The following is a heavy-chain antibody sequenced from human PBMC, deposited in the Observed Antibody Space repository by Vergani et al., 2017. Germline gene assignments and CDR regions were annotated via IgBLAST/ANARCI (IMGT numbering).Heavy chain of an antibody. D-gene: IGHD2-2*01. CDR3: AKGVYCSSTSCYEGRGYYYGMGV. J-gene: IGHJ6*02. CDR2: FSGSGGNT. V-gene: IGHV3-23*01. CDR1: GFTFSSYA. Sequence: EVQLLESGGGLVQPGGSLRLSCAASGFTFSSYAMSWVRQVPGRGLGWVSGFSGSGGNTYYANSVKGRFTISRDNSNNTLHLQMNSLKADDTAVYYCAKGVYCSSTSCYEGRGYYYGMGVWGQGTTVIFS.